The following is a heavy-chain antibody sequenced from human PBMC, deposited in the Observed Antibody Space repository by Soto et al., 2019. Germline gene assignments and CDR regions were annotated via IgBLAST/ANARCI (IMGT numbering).Heavy chain of an antibody. J-gene: IGHJ3*02. V-gene: IGHV4-59*01. CDR3: ARDGGSRGKDAFDI. CDR2: IYYSGST. Sequence: SETLSLTCTVSGGSISSYYWSWIRQPPGKGLEWIGYIYYSGSTNYNPSLKSRVTISVDTSKNQFSLKLSSVTAADTAVYYCARDGGSRGKDAFDIWGQGTMVTVSS. CDR1: GGSISSYY. D-gene: IGHD2-15*01.